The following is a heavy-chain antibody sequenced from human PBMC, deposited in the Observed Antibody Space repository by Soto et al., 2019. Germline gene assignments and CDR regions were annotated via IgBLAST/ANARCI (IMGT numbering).Heavy chain of an antibody. V-gene: IGHV3-30*18. CDR1: GFTFSNYG. D-gene: IGHD6-19*01. Sequence: GGSLRLSCAASGFTFSNYGMHWVLQAPCKGLEWVAVISYDGSNKYYADSVKGRFTISRDNSKNTLYLQMNSLRAEDTAVYYCAKDRASSDWYYFDYWGQGTLVTVSS. CDR2: ISYDGSNK. J-gene: IGHJ4*02. CDR3: AKDRASSDWYYFDY.